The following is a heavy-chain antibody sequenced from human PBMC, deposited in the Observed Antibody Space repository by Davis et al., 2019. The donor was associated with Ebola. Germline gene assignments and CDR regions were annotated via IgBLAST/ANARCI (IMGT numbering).Heavy chain of an antibody. CDR1: GYTFTSYG. CDR3: ARDKSVTTPYYYYYYGMDV. Sequence: SVKVSCKASGYTFTSYGISWVRQAPGQGLEWMGGIIPIFGTANYAQKFQGRVTITADKSTSTAYMELSSLRSEDTAVYYCARDKSVTTPYYYYYYGMDVWGQGTTVTVSS. J-gene: IGHJ6*02. D-gene: IGHD4-17*01. V-gene: IGHV1-69*06. CDR2: IIPIFGTA.